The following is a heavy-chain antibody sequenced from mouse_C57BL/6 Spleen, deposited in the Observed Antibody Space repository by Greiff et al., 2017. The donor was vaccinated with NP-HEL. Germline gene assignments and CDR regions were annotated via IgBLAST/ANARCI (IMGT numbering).Heavy chain of an antibody. Sequence: EVQLQQSGPELVKPGASVKIPCKASGYTFTDYNMDWVKQSHGKSLEWIGDINPNNGGTIYNQKFKGKATLTVDKSSSTAYMELRSLTSEDTAVYYCARGGRREGFYYAMDYWGQGTSVTVSS. J-gene: IGHJ4*01. CDR1: GYTFTDYN. D-gene: IGHD2-12*01. CDR3: ARGGRREGFYYAMDY. V-gene: IGHV1-18*01. CDR2: INPNNGGT.